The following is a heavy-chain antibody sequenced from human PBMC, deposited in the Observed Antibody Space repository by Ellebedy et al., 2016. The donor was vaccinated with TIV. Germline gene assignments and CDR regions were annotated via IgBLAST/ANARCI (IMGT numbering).Heavy chain of an antibody. D-gene: IGHD6-13*01. V-gene: IGHV4-39*01. Sequence: MPSETLSLTCTVSGGSISSSSYYWGWIRQPTGKGLEWIGSIYYSGSPYYNPSLKSRITISVDTSKNQFSLNLSSVTAADTAVYNCARLGGQQLSRCYFDYWGQGTLVTVSS. CDR2: IYYSGSP. J-gene: IGHJ4*02. CDR1: GGSISSSSYY. CDR3: ARLGGQQLSRCYFDY.